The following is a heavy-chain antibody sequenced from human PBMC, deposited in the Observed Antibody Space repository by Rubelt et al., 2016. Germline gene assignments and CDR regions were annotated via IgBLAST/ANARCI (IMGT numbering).Heavy chain of an antibody. J-gene: IGHJ4*02. CDR2: IYYSGST. Sequence: QLQLQESGPGLVKPSETLSLTCTVSGGSISSSSYYWGWIRQHPGKGLEWIGYIYYSGSTYYNPSLKSRVSISVDTSKNQFSLKLSSVTAADTAVYYCAAAPDSSGYYGNFDYWGQGALVTVSS. CDR1: GGSISSSSYY. D-gene: IGHD3-22*01. CDR3: AAAPDSSGYYGNFDY. V-gene: IGHV4-31*03.